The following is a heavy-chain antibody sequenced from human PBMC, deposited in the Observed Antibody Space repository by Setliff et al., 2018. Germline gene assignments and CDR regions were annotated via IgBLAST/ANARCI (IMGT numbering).Heavy chain of an antibody. J-gene: IGHJ5*02. CDR1: GFSISSGYY. CDR3: ARDRSALVRGVVHHNYFDP. Sequence: PSETLSLTCAVSGFSISSGYYWGWIRQPPGKGLEWIGYISYSGNTYYNPSFEGRLALSVDASMNQFSLRLSSVTAADSAIYYCARDRSALVRGVVHHNYFDPWGQGNKVTVSS. D-gene: IGHD3-10*01. CDR2: ISYSGNT. V-gene: IGHV4-38-2*02.